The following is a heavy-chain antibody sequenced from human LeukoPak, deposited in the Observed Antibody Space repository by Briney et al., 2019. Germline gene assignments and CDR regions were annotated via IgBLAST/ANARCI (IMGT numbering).Heavy chain of an antibody. CDR2: INADTGDT. V-gene: IGHV1-18*01. CDR3: ARSGHCSGTSCYAEGIDY. D-gene: IGHD2-2*01. Sequence: ASVKVSCTASGYTFTRNGITWVRQVPGQGLEWMGWINADTGDTVYAQMFRDTVTMTTDTSTSTAYLEVRSLRSDDTAFYYCARSGHCSGTSCYAEGIDYWGQGTLVTVSS. CDR1: GYTFTRNG. J-gene: IGHJ4*02.